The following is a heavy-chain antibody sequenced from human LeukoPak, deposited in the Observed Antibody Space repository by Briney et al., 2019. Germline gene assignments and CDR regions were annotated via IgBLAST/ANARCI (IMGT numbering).Heavy chain of an antibody. CDR1: GLTFSSYA. J-gene: IGHJ6*02. CDR3: ARSRFLIGDYHVSYYYYGMDV. Sequence: PGGSLRLSCAASGLTFSSYAMSWVRQAPGKGLEWVSAISGSGGSTYYADSVKGRFTISRDNSKNTLYLQMNSLRAEDTAVYYCARSRFLIGDYHVSYYYYGMDVWGQGTTVTVSS. CDR2: ISGSGGST. V-gene: IGHV3-23*01. D-gene: IGHD4-17*01.